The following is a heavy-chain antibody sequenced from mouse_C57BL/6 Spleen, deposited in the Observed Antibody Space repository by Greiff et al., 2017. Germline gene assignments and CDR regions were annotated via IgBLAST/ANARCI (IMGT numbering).Heavy chain of an antibody. CDR1: GYSITSGNY. CDR2: ISYDGSN. J-gene: IGHJ4*01. Sequence: EVQVVESGPGLVKPSQSLSLTCSVTGYSITSGNYWNWIRPFPGNKLEWMGYISYDGSNNYNPSPKNRIPITRATSKNQFFLKLNSVTTEDTATYNCARVDGYYSYYAMDYWGQGTSVTVSS. D-gene: IGHD2-3*01. CDR3: ARVDGYYSYYAMDY. V-gene: IGHV3-6*01.